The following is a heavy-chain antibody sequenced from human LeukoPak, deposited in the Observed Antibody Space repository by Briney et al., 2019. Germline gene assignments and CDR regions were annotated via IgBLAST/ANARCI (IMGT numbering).Heavy chain of an antibody. D-gene: IGHD1-26*01. V-gene: IGHV4-39*07. J-gene: IGHJ3*02. CDR2: IYYSGSS. CDR3: ARDPGIVGARATSGAFDI. CDR1: GGSISSSSSY. Sequence: SETLSLTCSVSGGSISSSSSYWGWIRQPPGKGLEWIGSIYYSGSSFDNPALKSRVTISVDTSKNQFSLKLSSVTAADTAVYYCARDPGIVGARATSGAFDIWGQGTMVTVSS.